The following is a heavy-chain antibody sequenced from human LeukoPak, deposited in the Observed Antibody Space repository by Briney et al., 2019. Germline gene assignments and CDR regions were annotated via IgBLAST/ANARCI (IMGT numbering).Heavy chain of an antibody. V-gene: IGHV3-53*01. CDR3: ARGVEPLAANTLAY. Sequence: GGSLRLSCAASGFTVITNGMTWVRQAPGKGLEWVSVFYSDGNTKYADSVQGRFTISRDNSKNTLYLEMNSLSPDDTAVYYCARGVEPLAANTLAYWGQGTLVTVSS. D-gene: IGHD1-14*01. J-gene: IGHJ4*02. CDR1: GFTVITNG. CDR2: FYSDGNT.